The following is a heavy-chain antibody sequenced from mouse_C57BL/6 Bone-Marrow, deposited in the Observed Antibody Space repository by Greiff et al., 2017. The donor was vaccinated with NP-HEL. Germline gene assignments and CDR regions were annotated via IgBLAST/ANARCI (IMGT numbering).Heavy chain of an antibody. CDR1: GYTFTSYW. CDR3: AKRGPYYGSSYEYAMDY. CDR2: INPSSGYT. J-gene: IGHJ4*01. D-gene: IGHD1-1*01. Sequence: VQLQESGAELAKPGASVKLSCKASGYTFTSYWMHWVHQRPGPGLEWIGYINPSSGYTKYNQKFKDKATLTADKSSSTAYMQLSSLTYEDSAVYYCAKRGPYYGSSYEYAMDYWGQGTSVTVSS. V-gene: IGHV1-7*01.